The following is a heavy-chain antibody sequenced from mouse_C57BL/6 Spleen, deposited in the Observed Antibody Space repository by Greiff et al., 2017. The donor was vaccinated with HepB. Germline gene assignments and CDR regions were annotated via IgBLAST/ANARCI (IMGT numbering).Heavy chain of an antibody. Sequence: DVMLVESGEGLVKPGGSLKLSCAASGFTFSSYAMSWVRQTPEKRLEWVAYISSGGDYIYYADTVKGRFTISRDNARNTLYLQMSSLKSEDTAMYYCTRGALTGTLYFDYWGQGTTLTVSS. V-gene: IGHV5-9-1*02. J-gene: IGHJ2*01. CDR1: GFTFSSYA. D-gene: IGHD4-1*01. CDR3: TRGALTGTLYFDY. CDR2: ISSGGDYI.